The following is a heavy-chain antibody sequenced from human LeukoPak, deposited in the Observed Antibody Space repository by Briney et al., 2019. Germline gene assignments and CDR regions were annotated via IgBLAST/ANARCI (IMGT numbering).Heavy chain of an antibody. CDR2: ISSNGGST. J-gene: IGHJ6*02. CDR1: GFTFSSYA. V-gene: IGHV3-64*01. CDR3: ARDAELGYCSSTSCSYYYCYRMDV. D-gene: IGHD2-2*01. Sequence: GGSLRLSCAASGFTFSSYAMHWVRQAPGKGLEYVSAISSNGGSTYYANSVKGRFTISRDNSKNTLYLQMGSLRAEDMAVYYCARDAELGYCSSTSCSYYYCYRMDVWGQGTTVTVSS.